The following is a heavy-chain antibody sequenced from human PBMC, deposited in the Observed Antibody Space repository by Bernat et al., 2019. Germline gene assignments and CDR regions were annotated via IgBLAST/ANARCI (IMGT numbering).Heavy chain of an antibody. CDR1: GYTFTSYA. V-gene: IGHV1-3*01. Sequence: QVQLVQSGAEVKKPGASVKVSCKASGYTFTSYAMHWVRQAPGQRLGWMGWINAGNGNTKYSQKFQGRVTITRDTSASTAYMELSSLRSEDTAVYYCARPAVEWFGEFENWFDPWGQGTLVTVSS. CDR3: ARPAVEWFGEFENWFDP. CDR2: INAGNGNT. J-gene: IGHJ5*02. D-gene: IGHD3-10*01.